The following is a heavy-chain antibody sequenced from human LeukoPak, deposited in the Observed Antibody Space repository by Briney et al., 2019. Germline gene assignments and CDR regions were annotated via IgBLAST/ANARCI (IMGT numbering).Heavy chain of an antibody. Sequence: SETLSLTCTVSGASISSDCWSWIRQPPGKGLEWIWYIYYSGSTKYNPSLKSRVTISVDTSKNPFSLKLRSVTPADTPVYYCASPISNIAARPTAFDIWGQGTMVTVSS. D-gene: IGHD6-6*01. J-gene: IGHJ3*02. CDR1: GASISSDC. CDR2: IYYSGST. CDR3: ASPISNIAARPTAFDI. V-gene: IGHV4-59*08.